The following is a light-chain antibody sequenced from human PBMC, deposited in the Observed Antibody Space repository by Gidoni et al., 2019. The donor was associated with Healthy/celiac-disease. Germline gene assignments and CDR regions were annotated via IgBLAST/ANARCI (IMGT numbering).Light chain of an antibody. V-gene: IGKV1-5*03. Sequence: DIQMTQSPSTLSASVGDRVTITCRASQSISSWLAWYQQKPGKALKLLIYKASSLESGVPSRFSGSGSGTEFTLTISSLQPDDFATYYCQQYNSYSGSFGQGTKLEIK. J-gene: IGKJ2*01. CDR2: KAS. CDR3: QQYNSYSGS. CDR1: QSISSW.